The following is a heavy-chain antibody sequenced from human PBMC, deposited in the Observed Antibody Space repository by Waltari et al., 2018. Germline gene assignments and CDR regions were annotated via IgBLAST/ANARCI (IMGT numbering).Heavy chain of an antibody. D-gene: IGHD6-13*01. Sequence: EEQLVESGGGLVQPGESPRLSCAASGFTFSRYWMDWVRQAPGKGLVWVSRINSDGSSTIYAESVKGRFTISRDNAKNTLYVQMNRLRAEDTAVYYCARVATKTYSSPVPGRPYYYGMDVWGQGTTVTVSS. CDR3: ARVATKTYSSPVPGRPYYYGMDV. CDR1: GFTFSRYW. J-gene: IGHJ6*02. CDR2: INSDGSST. V-gene: IGHV3-74*01.